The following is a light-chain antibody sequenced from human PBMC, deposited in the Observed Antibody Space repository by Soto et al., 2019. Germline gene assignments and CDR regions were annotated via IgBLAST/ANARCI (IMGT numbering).Light chain of an antibody. CDR2: GAS. V-gene: IGKV3-20*01. CDR1: QSVGSSH. Sequence: EIVLTQSPGTLSLSPGERATLSCSASQSVGSSHLAWYQQKPGQAPRLLIYGASSRATGIPDRFSGSGSGTDFTLTISRLEPEDSAVYYCQQYGSSPWTFGQGTKVDIK. CDR3: QQYGSSPWT. J-gene: IGKJ1*01.